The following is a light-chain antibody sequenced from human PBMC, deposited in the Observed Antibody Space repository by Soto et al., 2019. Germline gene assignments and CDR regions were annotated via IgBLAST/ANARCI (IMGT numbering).Light chain of an antibody. Sequence: DTQMTQSPSSLSASIGDRVTITCRASQGIKTYLAWYQQKPGKVPRLLIYAASTLQSGVPSRFSGSGSGADFTLTISSLQPEDVATYYCQKYNSAPWAFGPGTKVEIK. CDR2: AAS. V-gene: IGKV1-27*01. J-gene: IGKJ1*01. CDR3: QKYNSAPWA. CDR1: QGIKTY.